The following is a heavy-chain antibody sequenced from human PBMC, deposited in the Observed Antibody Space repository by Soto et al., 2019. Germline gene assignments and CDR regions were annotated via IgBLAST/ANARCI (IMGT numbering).Heavy chain of an antibody. J-gene: IGHJ4*02. Sequence: SETLSLTCTVSGGSISSGGYYWSWIRQHPGKGLEWIGYIYYSGSTYYNPSLKSRVTISVDTSKNQFSLKLSSVTAADTAVYYCARDRYLLGFDYWGQGTLVPVSS. CDR1: GGSISSGGYY. CDR3: ARDRYLLGFDY. V-gene: IGHV4-31*03. D-gene: IGHD2-2*02. CDR2: IYYSGST.